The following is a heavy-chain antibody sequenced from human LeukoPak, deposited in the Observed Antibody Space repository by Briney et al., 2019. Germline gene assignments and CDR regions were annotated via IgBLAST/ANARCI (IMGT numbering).Heavy chain of an antibody. CDR1: GYSLTDLS. CDR3: ARWSGGSDWLYHYGMDV. Sequence: GASVKVSCKVSGYSLTDLSIHWVRHTPGKGLEWMGGFDLEDGQTVYLRMLQARVSMTEDSETDTAYIEVTNLRSEDTAVYYCARWSGGSDWLYHYGMDVWGQGTTVTVSS. V-gene: IGHV1-24*01. CDR2: FDLEDGQT. D-gene: IGHD3-10*01. J-gene: IGHJ6*02.